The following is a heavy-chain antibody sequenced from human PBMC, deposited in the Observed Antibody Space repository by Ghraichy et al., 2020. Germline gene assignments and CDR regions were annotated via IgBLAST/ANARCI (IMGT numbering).Heavy chain of an antibody. CDR3: TTEGETAATLDY. CDR2: IKSKTDGGTT. D-gene: IGHD3-16*01. Sequence: GGSLRLSCAASGFTFSNAWMSWVRQAPGKGLEWVGHIKSKTDGGTTDYAAPVKGRVTISRDDSKNTLFLQMNSLKTEDTAVYYCTTEGETAATLDYWGQGTLVTVSS. J-gene: IGHJ4*02. CDR1: GFTFSNAW. V-gene: IGHV3-15*01.